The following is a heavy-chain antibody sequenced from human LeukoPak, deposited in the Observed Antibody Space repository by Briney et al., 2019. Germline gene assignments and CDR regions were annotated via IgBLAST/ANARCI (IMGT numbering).Heavy chain of an antibody. Sequence: ASVKVSCRAFGYTFTNFGITWVRQAPGQGLEWIVWISAYNGDTKYGQNFQCRVTMTTDTSTSPAYMDLRSLSSDDTAVYYCGRVAMAITKDYWGQGTLVTVSS. CDR3: GRVAMAITKDY. CDR2: ISAYNGDT. CDR1: GYTFTNFG. J-gene: IGHJ4*02. V-gene: IGHV1-18*01. D-gene: IGHD1-20*01.